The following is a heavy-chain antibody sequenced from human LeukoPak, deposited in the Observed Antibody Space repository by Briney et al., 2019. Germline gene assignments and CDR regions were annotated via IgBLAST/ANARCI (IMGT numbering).Heavy chain of an antibody. V-gene: IGHV3-21*01. Sequence: GGSLKLSCAASGFIFSDYSMNWVRQAPGKGLEWVSSISSSSSYIYYADSVKGRFTISRDNAKNSLYLQMNSLRAEDTAVYYCARLNDILTGSSDYWGQGTLVTVSS. CDR3: ARLNDILTGSSDY. J-gene: IGHJ4*02. CDR1: GFIFSDYS. D-gene: IGHD3-9*01. CDR2: ISSSSSYI.